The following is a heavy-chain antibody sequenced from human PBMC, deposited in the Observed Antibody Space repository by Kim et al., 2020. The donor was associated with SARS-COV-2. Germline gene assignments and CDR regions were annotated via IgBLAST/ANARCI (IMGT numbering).Heavy chain of an antibody. V-gene: IGHV3-23*01. CDR3: AKRWYDILTGYYTHDAFDI. D-gene: IGHD3-9*01. CDR2: ISGSGGST. Sequence: GGSLRLSCAASGFTFSSYAMSWVRQAPGKGLEWVSAISGSGGSTYYADSVKGRFTISRDNSKNTLYLQMNSLRAEDTAVYYCAKRWYDILTGYYTHDAFDIWGQGTMVTVSS. J-gene: IGHJ3*02. CDR1: GFTFSSYA.